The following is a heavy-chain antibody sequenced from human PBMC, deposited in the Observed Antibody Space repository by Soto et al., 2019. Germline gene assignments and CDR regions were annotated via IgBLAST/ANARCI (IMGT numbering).Heavy chain of an antibody. CDR2: INPSGGST. CDR3: ARDRVDIVVVQAAIREVDV. J-gene: IGHJ6*02. V-gene: IGHV1-46*01. CDR1: GYTFTSYY. D-gene: IGHD2-2*02. Sequence: ASVKVSCKASGYTFTSYYMHWVRQAPGQGLEWMGIINPSGGSTSYAQKFQGRVTMTRDTSTSTVYMELSSLRSEDTAVYYCARDRVDIVVVQAAIREVDVWGQGTTVTVSS.